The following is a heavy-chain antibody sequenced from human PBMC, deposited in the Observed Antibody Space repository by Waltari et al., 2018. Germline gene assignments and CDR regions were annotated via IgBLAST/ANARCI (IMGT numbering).Heavy chain of an antibody. V-gene: IGHV4-38-2*01. CDR2: IYHSGST. D-gene: IGHD3-10*01. J-gene: IGHJ3*02. CDR3: ARPGPSFGAFDI. Sequence: QVQLQESGPGLVQPSETLSLPCAVSGYSISSGDYWGWIRQPPGKGLEWIGSIYHSGSTYYNPSLKSRVTISVDTSKNQSSLKLSSVTAADTAVYYCARPGPSFGAFDIWGQGTMVTVSS. CDR1: GYSISSGDY.